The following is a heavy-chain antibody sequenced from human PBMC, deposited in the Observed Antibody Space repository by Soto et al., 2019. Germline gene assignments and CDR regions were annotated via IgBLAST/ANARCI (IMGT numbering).Heavy chain of an antibody. V-gene: IGHV1-18*01. CDR2: ISAYNGNT. CDR3: ASSLSGYSTHFDY. D-gene: IGHD3-22*01. CDR1: GYTFTSYG. Sequence: QVQLVQSGAEVKKPGASVKVSCKASGYTFTSYGISWVRQAPGQGLEWMGWISAYNGNTNYAQKHQVRVNMTTDTSKSTAYMERRSLRSDDTAGYYCASSLSGYSTHFDYWGQGTLVTVSS. J-gene: IGHJ4*02.